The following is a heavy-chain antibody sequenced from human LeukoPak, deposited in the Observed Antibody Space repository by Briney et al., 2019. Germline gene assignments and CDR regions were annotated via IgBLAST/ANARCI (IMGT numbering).Heavy chain of an antibody. V-gene: IGHV1-3*01. CDR1: GYTFITYA. J-gene: IGHJ6*02. D-gene: IGHD3-10*01. CDR2: INACNDNT. Sequence: ASVKVSCKASGYTFITYALHWVRQAPGQRLEWIGWINACNDNTRYSQKFQGRVTITRDTSASTAYMELSSLRSEDTAVYYCARYPMVRGLIKGKQYYYAIDVWGQGTTVTVSS. CDR3: ARYPMVRGLIKGKQYYYAIDV.